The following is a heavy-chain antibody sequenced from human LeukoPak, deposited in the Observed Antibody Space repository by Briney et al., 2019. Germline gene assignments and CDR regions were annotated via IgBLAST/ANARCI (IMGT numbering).Heavy chain of an antibody. J-gene: IGHJ6*03. CDR1: GFTFSSYG. Sequence: HAGGTLRLSCAASGFTFSSYGMSWVRQAPGKGLEWVSAISGSGGSTYYADSVKGRFTISRDNSKNTLYLQMNSLRAEDTAVYYCAKDGEVRLVVVRRYYMDVWGKGTTVTISS. V-gene: IGHV3-23*01. D-gene: IGHD3-22*01. CDR2: ISGSGGST. CDR3: AKDGEVRLVVVRRYYMDV.